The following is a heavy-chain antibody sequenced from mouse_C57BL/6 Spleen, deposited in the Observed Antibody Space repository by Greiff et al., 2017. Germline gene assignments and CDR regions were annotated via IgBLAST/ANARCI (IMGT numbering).Heavy chain of an antibody. D-gene: IGHD2-3*01. J-gene: IGHJ3*01. V-gene: IGHV1-76*01. CDR1: GYTFTDYY. CDR2: IYPGSGNT. Sequence: LVESGAELVRPGASVKLSCKASGYTFTDYYINWVKQRPGQGLEWIARIYPGSGNTYYNEKFKGKATLTAEKSSSTAYMQLSSLTSEDSAVYFCARGWRLTWFAYWGQGTLVTVSA. CDR3: ARGWRLTWFAY.